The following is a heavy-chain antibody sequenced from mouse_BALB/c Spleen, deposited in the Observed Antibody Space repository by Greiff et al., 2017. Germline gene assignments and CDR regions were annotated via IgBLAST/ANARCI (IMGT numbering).Heavy chain of an antibody. D-gene: IGHD1-1*01. V-gene: IGHV1-63*02. Sequence: QVQLQQSGAELVRPGTSVKISCKASGYTFTNYWLGWVKQRPGHGLEWIGDIYPGGGYTNYNEKFKGKATLTADTSSSTAYMQLSSLTSEDSAVYFCARRDGSVPYAMDYWGQGTSVTVSS. CDR1: GYTFTNYW. J-gene: IGHJ4*01. CDR2: IYPGGGYT. CDR3: ARRDGSVPYAMDY.